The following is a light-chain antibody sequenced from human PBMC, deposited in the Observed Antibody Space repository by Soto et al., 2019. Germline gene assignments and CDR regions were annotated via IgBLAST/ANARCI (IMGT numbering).Light chain of an antibody. CDR3: QQFGTSPLYT. CDR2: GAS. CDR1: QTFGSTY. Sequence: ESVLTQSQGTLSLSPGERVTLSCRASQTFGSTYLAWYQQRPGQSPRLLIYGASRRASGIPDRFRGGGSGTDFTLTISRLEPEDFAVYYCQQFGTSPLYTFGQGTKLEIK. V-gene: IGKV3-20*01. J-gene: IGKJ2*01.